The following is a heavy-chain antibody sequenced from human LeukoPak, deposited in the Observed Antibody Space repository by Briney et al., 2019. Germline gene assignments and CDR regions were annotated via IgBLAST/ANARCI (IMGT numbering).Heavy chain of an antibody. CDR2: IIPIFGTA. J-gene: IGHJ4*02. CDR3: ARQGPDYYGSGCSSYFDY. CDR1: GGTFSSYA. D-gene: IGHD3-10*01. Sequence: ASVKVSCKASGGTFSSYAISWVRQAPGQGLEWMGGIIPIFGTANYAQKFQGRVTITADESTSTAYMELSSLRSEDTAVYYCARQGPDYYGSGCSSYFDYWGQGTLVTVSS. V-gene: IGHV1-69*13.